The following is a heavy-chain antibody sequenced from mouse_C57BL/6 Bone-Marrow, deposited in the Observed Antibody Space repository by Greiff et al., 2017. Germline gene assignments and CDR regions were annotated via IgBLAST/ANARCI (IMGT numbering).Heavy chain of an antibody. J-gene: IGHJ2*01. V-gene: IGHV5-4*01. Sequence: EVQLVESGGGLVKPGGSLKLSCAASGFTFSSYAMSWVRQTPEKRLEWVAPISDGGSYTYYPDNVKGRFTITRDNAKNNLYLQMSHLKSEDTAMEYCASAPLRSDFDNWGQGITLTVSS. CDR3: ASAPLRSDFDN. D-gene: IGHD1-1*01. CDR2: ISDGGSYT. CDR1: GFTFSSYA.